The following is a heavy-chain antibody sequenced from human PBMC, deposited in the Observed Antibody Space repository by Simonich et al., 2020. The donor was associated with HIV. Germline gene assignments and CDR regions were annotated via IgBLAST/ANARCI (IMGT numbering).Heavy chain of an antibody. J-gene: IGHJ4*02. V-gene: IGHV4-34*01. CDR1: GGSFSGYY. CDR2: INHSGST. D-gene: IGHD2-2*01. Sequence: QVQLQQWGAGLLKPSETLSLTCAVYGGSFSGYYWCWIRQPPGRGLEWIGEINHSGSTNYKPSLKSRVTISVDTSKNQCSLKLSSVTAADTAVYYCARGFYQRLYYFDYWGQGTLVTVSS. CDR3: ARGFYQRLYYFDY.